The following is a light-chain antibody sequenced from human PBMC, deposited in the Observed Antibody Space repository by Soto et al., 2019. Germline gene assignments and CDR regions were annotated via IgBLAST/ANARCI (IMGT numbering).Light chain of an antibody. CDR1: QDINNY. Sequence: DIQMPQSPSSLSASVGDRVTITCQASQDINNYLNWYRHKPGKAPELLIYDASNLETGVPSRFSGGGSGTDFTFTISSLQPEDMATYYCQQYGNLLWTFGQGTKVEIK. CDR3: QQYGNLLWT. V-gene: IGKV1-33*01. CDR2: DAS. J-gene: IGKJ1*01.